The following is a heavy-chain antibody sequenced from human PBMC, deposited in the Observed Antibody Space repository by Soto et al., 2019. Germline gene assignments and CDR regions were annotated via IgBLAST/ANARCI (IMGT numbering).Heavy chain of an antibody. D-gene: IGHD4-17*01. CDR2: ISAYNGNT. CDR1: GYTFTSYG. Sequence: QVQLVQSGAEVKKPGASVKVSCKASGYTFTSYGISWVRQAPGQGLEWMGWISAYNGNTNYAQKLQGRVTMTTDTSTSTAYMELRSLRSDDTAVYYRARDSTRDDYGDYDLDYWGQGTLVTVSS. J-gene: IGHJ4*02. V-gene: IGHV1-18*04. CDR3: ARDSTRDDYGDYDLDY.